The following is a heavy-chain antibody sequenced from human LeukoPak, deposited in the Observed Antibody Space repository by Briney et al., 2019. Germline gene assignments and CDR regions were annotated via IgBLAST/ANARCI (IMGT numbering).Heavy chain of an antibody. Sequence: GGSLRLSCAASGFTFSSYWMHWVRQIPGKGLVWVSRINSDGTSTSYADSVKGRFAISRDNAKNTLSLQMNGLRVEDTAVYYCARGTGGDFSYYYFAMDVWGQGTTVTVSS. V-gene: IGHV3-74*01. CDR1: GFTFSSYW. CDR2: INSDGTST. CDR3: ARGTGGDFSYYYFAMDV. J-gene: IGHJ6*02. D-gene: IGHD2-21*02.